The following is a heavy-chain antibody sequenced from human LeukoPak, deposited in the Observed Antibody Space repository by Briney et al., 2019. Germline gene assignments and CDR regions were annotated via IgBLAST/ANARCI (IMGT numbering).Heavy chain of an antibody. D-gene: IGHD5-18*01. CDR2: ISSSSSYI. J-gene: IGHJ4*02. CDR3: ARDRGYSYGYFDY. V-gene: IGHV3-21*01. Sequence: GGSLRLSCAASGFTFSSYWMHWVRQAPGKGLEWVSSISSSSSYIYYADSVKGRFTISRDNSKNTLYLQMNSLRAEDTAVYYCARDRGYSYGYFDYWGQGTLVTVSS. CDR1: GFTFSSYW.